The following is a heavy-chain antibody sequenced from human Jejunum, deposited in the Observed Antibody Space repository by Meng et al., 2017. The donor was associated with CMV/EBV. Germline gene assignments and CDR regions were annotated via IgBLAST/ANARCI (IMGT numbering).Heavy chain of an antibody. J-gene: IGHJ4*02. CDR1: GYTFTTYH. V-gene: IGHV1-46*01. CDR2: ICSNGNT. CDR3: AREYPSTFYFDY. Sequence: SCKASGYTFTTYHVHGVRQAPGQGLEYMGIICSNGNTKHAQKFQGRLTLTRDTTTTTVYMELSGLRSDDTAVYFCAREYPSTFYFDYWGQGTLVTVSS. D-gene: IGHD1-1*01.